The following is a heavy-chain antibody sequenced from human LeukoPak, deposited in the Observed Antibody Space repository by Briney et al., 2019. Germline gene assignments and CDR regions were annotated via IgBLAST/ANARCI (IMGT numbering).Heavy chain of an antibody. CDR2: INYSGNT. CDR3: ASPSISSSTYDF. J-gene: IGHJ4*02. Sequence: SETLSLTCTVSGGSIRSSSYYWGWIRQPPGKGLEWIGSINYSGNTHYNPSLKSRVTISVDTSKNQLSLKVSSVTAADTAVYYCASPSISSSTYDFWGQGTLVTVSS. D-gene: IGHD6-6*01. CDR1: GGSIRSSSYY. V-gene: IGHV4-39*01.